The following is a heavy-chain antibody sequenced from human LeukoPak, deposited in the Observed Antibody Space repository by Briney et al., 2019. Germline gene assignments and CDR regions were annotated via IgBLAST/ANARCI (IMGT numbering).Heavy chain of an antibody. CDR2: ISYDGSNK. J-gene: IGHJ4*02. CDR3: ARDVYYDFWSGQFDY. Sequence: GGSLRLSCAASGFIFTTYGMHWVRQAPGKGLEWVAVISYDGSNKYYADSVKGRFTISRDNSKNTLYLQMNSLRAEDTAVYYCARDVYYDFWSGQFDYWGQGTLVTVSS. V-gene: IGHV3-30*19. CDR1: GFIFTTYG. D-gene: IGHD3-3*01.